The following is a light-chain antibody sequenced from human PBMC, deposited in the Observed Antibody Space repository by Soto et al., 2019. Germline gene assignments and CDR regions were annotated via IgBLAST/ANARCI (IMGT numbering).Light chain of an antibody. CDR3: QKYNSALWT. V-gene: IGKV1-8*01. CDR2: AAY. J-gene: IGKJ1*01. CDR1: QGISSY. Sequence: AILMTQSPSSLSASTGDIVTITCRASQGISSYLAWYQQKPGKDPKLLIYAAYTLQSGVTSRFSGSGSGTDFTLTISCLQPEDVATYYCQKYNSALWTVGQGTKVEIK.